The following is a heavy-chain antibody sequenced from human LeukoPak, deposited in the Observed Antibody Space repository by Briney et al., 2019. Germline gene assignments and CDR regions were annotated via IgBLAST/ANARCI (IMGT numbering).Heavy chain of an antibody. CDR3: AREKIAAAGTRGAFDI. V-gene: IGHV1-46*01. D-gene: IGHD6-13*01. CDR1: GYTFTSYY. Sequence: ASVKVSCKASGYTFTSYYMHWVRQAPGQGLEWMGLINPGGGNTNYAQNFQGRVTTTRDTSTSTAYMELRSLRSDDTAVYYCAREKIAAAGTRGAFDIWGQGTMVTVSS. CDR2: INPGGGNT. J-gene: IGHJ3*02.